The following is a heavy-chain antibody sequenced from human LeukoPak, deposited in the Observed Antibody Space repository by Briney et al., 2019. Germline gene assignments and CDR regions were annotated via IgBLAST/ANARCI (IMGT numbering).Heavy chain of an antibody. V-gene: IGHV3-30*02. D-gene: IGHD3-22*01. J-gene: IGHJ4*02. CDR3: AKDPTHYRVWDYYETIGLSY. Sequence: GGSLRLSCAASGFTFSSYGMHWVRQAPGKGLEWVAFIRYEGSNKYYADSVKGRFTISRDNSKNTLNLQMNSLRAEDTAVYYCAKDPTHYRVWDYYETIGLSYWGQGTLVTVSS. CDR2: IRYEGSNK. CDR1: GFTFSSYG.